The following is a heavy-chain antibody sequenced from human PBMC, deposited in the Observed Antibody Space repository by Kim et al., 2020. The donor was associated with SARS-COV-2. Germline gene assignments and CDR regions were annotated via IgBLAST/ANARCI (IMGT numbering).Heavy chain of an antibody. Sequence: CFNKRTNYNPSLKSRVTISVDTSKNQFSLRLSSVTAADTAVYYCARGHYYDSSGYDYLGQGTL. CDR3: ARGHYYDSSGYDY. D-gene: IGHD3-22*01. V-gene: IGHV4-59*09. CDR2: CFNKRT. J-gene: IGHJ4*02.